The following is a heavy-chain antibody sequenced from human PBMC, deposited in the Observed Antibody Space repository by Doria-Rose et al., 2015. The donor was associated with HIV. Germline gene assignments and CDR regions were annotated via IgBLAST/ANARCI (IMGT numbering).Heavy chain of an antibody. V-gene: IGHV4-4*09. D-gene: IGHD3-10*01. CDR2: IYSSGTP. CDR3: ARFRPSRGIYYSLDV. CDR1: GGSISSYY. J-gene: IGHJ6*03. Sequence: QAQLQESGPGLVKPAETLSLTCTVSGGSISSYYWNWIRQPPGKGLEWIGYIYSSGTPHYNPPLRSGVTISIDPTKDRFPLKLSLVTAADTAVYYCARFRPSRGIYYSLDVWGKGTTVTVSS.